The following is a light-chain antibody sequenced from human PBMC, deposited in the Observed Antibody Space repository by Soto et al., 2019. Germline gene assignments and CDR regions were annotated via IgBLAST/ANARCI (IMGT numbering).Light chain of an antibody. V-gene: IGKV4-1*01. CDR1: QSVLYSSSNKNY. CDR2: WAS. Sequence: DIVMTQSPDSLAVSLGERATINCKSSQSVLYSSSNKNYLAWFQHKPGQPPKLLVYWASTRESGVPDRFSGSGSGTDFTLTTSTLQAEDVAVYYCQQYYSSPLTFGGGTKVDIK. CDR3: QQYYSSPLT. J-gene: IGKJ4*01.